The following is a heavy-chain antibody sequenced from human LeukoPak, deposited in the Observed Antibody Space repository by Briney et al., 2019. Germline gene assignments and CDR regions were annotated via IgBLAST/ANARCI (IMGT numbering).Heavy chain of an antibody. V-gene: IGHV3-33*08. CDR2: IWYDGSNK. Sequence: GGSLRLSCSASGFTFSSFGMNWVRQAPGKGLEWVAVIWYDGSNKYYADSVKGRFTISRDNSRNTLYLQMNSLRGEDTAVYYCAREIAPGAGPCDYWGQGTLVTVSS. CDR3: AREIAPGAGPCDY. CDR1: GFTFSSFG. J-gene: IGHJ4*02. D-gene: IGHD6-19*01.